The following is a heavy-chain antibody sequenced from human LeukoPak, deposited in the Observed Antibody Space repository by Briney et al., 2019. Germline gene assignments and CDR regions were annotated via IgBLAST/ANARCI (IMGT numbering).Heavy chain of an antibody. D-gene: IGHD3-9*01. CDR3: ARGDDILTGYFRGFDY. CDR1: GYTFTSYG. J-gene: IGHJ4*02. CDR2: ISAYNGNT. V-gene: IGHV1-18*01. Sequence: ASVKVSCKASGYTFTSYGISWVRQAPGQGLEWMGWISAYNGNTNYAQKLQGRVTMTTDTSTRTAYMELRRLRSDDTAIYYCARGDDILTGYFRGFDYWGQGTLVTVSS.